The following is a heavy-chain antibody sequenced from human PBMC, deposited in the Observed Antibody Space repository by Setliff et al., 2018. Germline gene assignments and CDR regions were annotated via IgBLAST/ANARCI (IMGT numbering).Heavy chain of an antibody. D-gene: IGHD6-19*01. CDR1: GDTFSTYA. CDR3: ARDLRSSGDY. Sequence: ASVKVSCKASGDTFSTYALSWVRQAPGQGLEWMGYINTNNGATYYALKVQGRLTMTTDTSTSTAYMELRSLRSDDTAVYYCARDLRSSGDYWGQGTLVTVSS. CDR2: INTNNGAT. V-gene: IGHV1-18*01. J-gene: IGHJ4*02.